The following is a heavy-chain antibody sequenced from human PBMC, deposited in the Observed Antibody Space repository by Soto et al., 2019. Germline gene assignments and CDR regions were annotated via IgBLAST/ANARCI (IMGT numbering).Heavy chain of an antibody. J-gene: IGHJ5*02. D-gene: IGHD6-19*01. CDR2: IGGNGGAK. CDR3: ARVPLDSSGWYWFDP. V-gene: IGHV3-11*01. Sequence: PGGSLRLSCAASGFTFSDHYMSWIRQAPGKGLEWVSYIGGNGGAKFYADSVKGRFTVSRDNAKNSLYLQMNSLRAEDTAFYFCARVPLDSSGWYWFDPWGQGTLVTVSS. CDR1: GFTFSDHY.